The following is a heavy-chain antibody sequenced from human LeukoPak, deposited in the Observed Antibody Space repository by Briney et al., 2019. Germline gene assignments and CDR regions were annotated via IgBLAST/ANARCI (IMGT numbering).Heavy chain of an antibody. Sequence: PGGSLRLSCAASGFTFTVFAMTWVRQAPGRGLEWVSAISGSGDRTYYADSVKGRFTISRDNSKDTLYLRMNNPGAEDTAVYYCAKGRGYWGQGTLVTVSS. V-gene: IGHV3-23*01. J-gene: IGHJ4*02. CDR1: GFTFTVFA. CDR3: AKGRGY. CDR2: ISGSGDRT.